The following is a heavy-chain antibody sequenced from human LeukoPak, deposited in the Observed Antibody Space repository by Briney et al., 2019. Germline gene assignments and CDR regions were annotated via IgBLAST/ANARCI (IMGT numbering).Heavy chain of an antibody. V-gene: IGHV1-69*13. Sequence: ASVKVSCKASGGTFSSYAISWVRQAPGQGLEWMGGIIPIFGTANYAQKFQGRVTITADESTSTAYMELSSLRSEDTAVYYCARVYNWNRHYYYYYGMEVWGQGTKVTVSS. D-gene: IGHD1-20*01. J-gene: IGHJ6*02. CDR3: ARVYNWNRHYYYYYGMEV. CDR1: GGTFSSYA. CDR2: IIPIFGTA.